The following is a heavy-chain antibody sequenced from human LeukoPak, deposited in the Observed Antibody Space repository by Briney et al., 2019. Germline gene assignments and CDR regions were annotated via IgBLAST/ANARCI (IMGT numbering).Heavy chain of an antibody. CDR2: ISYDGSNK. D-gene: IGHD1-26*01. V-gene: IGHV3-30*03. Sequence: QPGGSLRLSCAASGFTFSSYGMHWVRQAPGKGLEWVAVISYDGSNKYYADSVKGRFTISRDNSKNTLYLQMNSLRAEDTAVYYYAGTVGAPGGFDYWGQGTLVTVSS. CDR1: GFTFSSYG. J-gene: IGHJ4*02. CDR3: AGTVGAPGGFDY.